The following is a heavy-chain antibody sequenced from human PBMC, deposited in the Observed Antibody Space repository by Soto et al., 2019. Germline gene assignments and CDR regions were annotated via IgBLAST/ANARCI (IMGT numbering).Heavy chain of an antibody. V-gene: IGHV4-39*07. Sequence: PSETLSLTCSVSGGSISGSSYYWGWIRQAPEKGLEWIGNIYYSGSTYYNPSLKSRVTITVDTSKNQFSLKLSSVTAADTAVYYCARSYDSRLCFLYWGQGTLVTVSS. J-gene: IGHJ4*02. CDR2: IYYSGST. CDR3: ARSYDSRLCFLY. D-gene: IGHD3-22*01. CDR1: GGSISGSSYY.